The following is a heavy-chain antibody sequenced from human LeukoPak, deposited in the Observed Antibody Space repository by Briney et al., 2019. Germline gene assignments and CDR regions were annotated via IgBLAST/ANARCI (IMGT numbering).Heavy chain of an antibody. CDR1: AFTFSSFA. V-gene: IGHV3-30*04. J-gene: IGHJ4*02. D-gene: IGHD1-1*01. CDR3: ARDQGWKWVFDY. CDR2: ISYDGSDK. Sequence: GGSLTPAWAVYAFTFSSFAMHWVRQAPGKGLEWVAVISYDGSDKYYADSVKGRFTISTDNSKNTLLLQMNSVIDEDTSVYFCARDQGWKWVFDYWGQGTLVTVSS.